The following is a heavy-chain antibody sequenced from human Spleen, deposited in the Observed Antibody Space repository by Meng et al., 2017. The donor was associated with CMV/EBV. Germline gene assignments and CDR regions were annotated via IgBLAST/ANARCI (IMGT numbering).Heavy chain of an antibody. D-gene: IGHD2-8*01. CDR1: GFTFNNYW. J-gene: IGHJ6*02. CDR3: AKDTLAGVWQYYGMDV. V-gene: IGHV3-7*01. CDR2: IKQDGGEE. Sequence: GESLKISCVASGFTFNNYWMSWVRQAPGKGLEWVANIKQDGGEEHYVAALKGRFTISRDNARNLVSLQMSSLRVDDTAVYYCAKDTLAGVWQYYGMDVWGQGTTVTVSS.